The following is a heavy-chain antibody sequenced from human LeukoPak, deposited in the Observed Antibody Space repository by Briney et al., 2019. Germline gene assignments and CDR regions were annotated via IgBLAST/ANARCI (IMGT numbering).Heavy chain of an antibody. CDR2: VYPGDSDT. D-gene: IGHD4-17*01. CDR1: GYSFTDCW. CDR3: ARGRTSTRVLDY. V-gene: IGHV5-51*01. Sequence: GESLKISCKASGYSFTDCWIAWVRQMPGKDLEWVGIVYPGDSDTRYSPSFQGQVTVSADTSISTAYLQWRSLQASDTAMYYCARGRTSTRVLDYWGQGALDIVSS. J-gene: IGHJ4*02.